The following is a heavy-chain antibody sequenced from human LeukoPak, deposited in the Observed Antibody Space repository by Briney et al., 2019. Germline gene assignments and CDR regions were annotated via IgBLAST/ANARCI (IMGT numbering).Heavy chain of an antibody. CDR2: INPNSGGT. V-gene: IGHV1-2*02. CDR3: ARAPASYAFDI. CDR1: GYTFTAYY. Sequence: ASVKVSCKASGYTFTAYYIHWVRQAPGQGLECMGWINPNSGGTDYTQKFQGRVTMTRDTSISTAYMELSRLRSDDTAGYYCARAPASYAFDIWGQGTLVTVSS. J-gene: IGHJ3*02.